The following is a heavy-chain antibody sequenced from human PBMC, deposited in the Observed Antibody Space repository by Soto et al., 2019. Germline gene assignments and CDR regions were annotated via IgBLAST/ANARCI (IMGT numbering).Heavy chain of an antibody. CDR1: GYSFTDYY. D-gene: IGHD6-19*01. J-gene: IGHJ4*02. V-gene: IGHV1-2*02. CDR2: VNPIGGGT. CDR3: AKDSGSGWNFDS. Sequence: QVQLVQSGAEVKKPGASVKVSCEASGYSFTDYYLHWVRQAPGQGLEWMGWVNPIGGGTKYTQKFQGRVTMTRDTSINTAYMELSRLTSDDTAVFYCAKDSGSGWNFDSWGQGTLVTVSS.